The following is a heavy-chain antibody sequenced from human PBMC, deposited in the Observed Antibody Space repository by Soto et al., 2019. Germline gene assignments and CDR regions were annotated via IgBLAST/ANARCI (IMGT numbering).Heavy chain of an antibody. J-gene: IGHJ6*02. Sequence: GGSLRLSCAASGFTFSSYAMHWVRQAPGKGLEWVAVISYDGSNKYYADSVKGRFTISRDNSKNTLYLQMNSLRAEDTAVYYCARQEYYDFWSGYYYYYYGMDVWGQGTTVTVSS. CDR3: ARQEYYDFWSGYYYYYYGMDV. CDR1: GFTFSSYA. V-gene: IGHV3-30-3*01. CDR2: ISYDGSNK. D-gene: IGHD3-3*01.